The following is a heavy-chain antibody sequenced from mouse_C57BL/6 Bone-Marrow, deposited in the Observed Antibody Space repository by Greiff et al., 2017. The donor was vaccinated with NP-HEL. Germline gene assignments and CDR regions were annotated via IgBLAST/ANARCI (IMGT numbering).Heavy chain of an antibody. V-gene: IGHV1-59*01. CDR2: IDPSDSYT. CDR3: ARRYTSAMDY. D-gene: IGHD1-1*01. CDR1: GYTFTSYW. J-gene: IGHJ4*01. Sequence: VQLQQPGAELVRPGTSVKLSCKASGYTFTSYWMHWVKQRPGQGLEWIGVIDPSDSYTNYNQKFKGKATLTVDTSCSTAYMQLSSLTSEDSAVYYCARRYTSAMDYWGQGTSVTVSS.